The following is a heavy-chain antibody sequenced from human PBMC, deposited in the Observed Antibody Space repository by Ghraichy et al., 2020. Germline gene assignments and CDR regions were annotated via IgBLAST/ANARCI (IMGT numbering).Heavy chain of an antibody. Sequence: SETLSLTCTVTGGSISSSSYYWVWIRQPPGKGLEWIGTMFYTGSTSYNPSLKGRLTISVDTSKNQFSLKLSSVTAADTAVYYCAMRYYDFWSGYASFDLWGQGTIVTVSS. CDR1: GGSISSSSYY. J-gene: IGHJ3*01. CDR2: MFYTGST. V-gene: IGHV4-39*01. CDR3: AMRYYDFWSGYASFDL. D-gene: IGHD3-3*01.